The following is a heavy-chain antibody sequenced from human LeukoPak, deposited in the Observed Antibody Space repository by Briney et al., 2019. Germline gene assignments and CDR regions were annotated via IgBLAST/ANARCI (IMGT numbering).Heavy chain of an antibody. CDR1: GFIFGDFL. D-gene: IGHD6-19*01. V-gene: IGHV3-49*04. CDR2: IRSKAFGGTT. J-gene: IGHJ4*02. CDR3: IKGQHGYSSRVHS. Sequence: GGSLRLSCTGSGFIFGDFLMSWVRQAPGKGLEWVGFIRSKAFGGTTQYAASVNGRFTISRDDSKNIAYRQVDSLKIEDTAMYYCIKGQHGYSSRVHSWGQGILVTVSS.